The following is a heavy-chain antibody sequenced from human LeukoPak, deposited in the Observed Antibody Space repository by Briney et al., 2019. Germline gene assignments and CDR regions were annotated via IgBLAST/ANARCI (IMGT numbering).Heavy chain of an antibody. V-gene: IGHV4-34*01. CDR1: GLTFSDHY. J-gene: IGHJ4*02. CDR2: IYHSGST. Sequence: GSLRLSCAVSGLTFSDHYMDWVRQAPGKGLEWIGEIYHSGSTNYNPSLKSRVTISVDKSKNQFSLELSSVTAADTAVYYCARAIAAAGTLGVWGQGTLVTVSS. D-gene: IGHD6-13*01. CDR3: ARAIAAAGTLGV.